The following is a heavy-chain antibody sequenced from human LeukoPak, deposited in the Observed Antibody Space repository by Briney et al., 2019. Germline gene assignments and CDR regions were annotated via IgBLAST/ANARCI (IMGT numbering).Heavy chain of an antibody. J-gene: IGHJ4*02. CDR2: IYYSGST. Sequence: SETLSLTCTVSGGSISNYYWSWIRQPPGEGLEWIGYIYYSGSTNYNPSLKSRVTISVDTSKNQFSLKLNSVTAADTAVYYCARHLDYWGQGTLVTVSS. CDR3: ARHLDY. V-gene: IGHV4-59*08. CDR1: GGSISNYY.